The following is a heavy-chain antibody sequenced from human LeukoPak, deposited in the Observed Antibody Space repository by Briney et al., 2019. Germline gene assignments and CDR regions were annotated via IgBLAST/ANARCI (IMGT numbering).Heavy chain of an antibody. J-gene: IGHJ4*02. CDR2: IHTDGIST. Sequence: GGSLRLSCAASEFTFSNYWMHWVRQAPGKGLVWVSRIHTDGISTTYADSVKGRFTISRDNAKNTLYLQMNSLRAEDTAVYYCASGELDSLYYFDYWGQGTLVTVSS. D-gene: IGHD1-1*01. V-gene: IGHV3-74*01. CDR3: ASGELDSLYYFDY. CDR1: EFTFSNYW.